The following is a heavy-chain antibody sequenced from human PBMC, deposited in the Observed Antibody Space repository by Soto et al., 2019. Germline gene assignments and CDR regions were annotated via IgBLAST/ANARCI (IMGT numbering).Heavy chain of an antibody. V-gene: IGHV3-23*01. CDR1: GFTFSSYA. CDR3: AKDGPMIVVVIPSFDY. CDR2: ISGSGGST. Sequence: GGSLRLSCAASGFTFSSYAISGVRQAPGKGLEWVSAISGSGGSTYYADSVKGRFTISRDNSKNTLYLQMNSLRAEDTAVYYCAKDGPMIVVVIPSFDYWGQGTLVTVSS. J-gene: IGHJ4*02. D-gene: IGHD3-22*01.